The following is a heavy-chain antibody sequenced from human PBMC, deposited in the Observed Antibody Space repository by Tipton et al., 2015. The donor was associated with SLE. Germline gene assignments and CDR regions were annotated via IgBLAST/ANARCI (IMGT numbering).Heavy chain of an antibody. CDR3: ARGVGTMSNDAFDI. CDR1: GCSITGYY. D-gene: IGHD1-26*01. J-gene: IGHJ3*02. V-gene: IGHV4-4*07. Sequence: TLSLTCTVSGCSITGYYWSWIRQPAGEGLEWIGRIYSAGSTNYNPYNPSLKSRTTMSVDTSKNQFSLRLSSVTAADTAVYYCARGVGTMSNDAFDIWGQGTMVTVSS. CDR2: IYSAGST.